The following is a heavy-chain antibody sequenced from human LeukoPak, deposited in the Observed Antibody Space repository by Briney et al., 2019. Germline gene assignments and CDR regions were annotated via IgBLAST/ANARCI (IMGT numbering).Heavy chain of an antibody. J-gene: IGHJ3*02. CDR3: ARVYYYDSSGYIDAFDI. Sequence: GGSLRLSCAASGFTFSSYAMHWVRQAPGKGLEWVAVISYDGSNKYYADSVKGRFTISRDNSKNTLYLQMNSLRAEDTAVYYCARVYYYDSSGYIDAFDIWGQGTMVTVSS. V-gene: IGHV3-30-3*01. CDR1: GFTFSSYA. D-gene: IGHD3-22*01. CDR2: ISYDGSNK.